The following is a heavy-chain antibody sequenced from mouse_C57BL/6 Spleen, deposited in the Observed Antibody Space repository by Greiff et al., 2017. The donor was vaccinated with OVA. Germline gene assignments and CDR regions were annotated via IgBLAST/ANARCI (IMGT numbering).Heavy chain of an antibody. Sequence: QVQLPQSGAELVRPGTSVKVSCKASGYAFTNYLIEWVKQRPGQGLEWIGVINPGSGGTIYNEKFKGKATLTADKSSSTAYMQLSSLTSEDSAVYFCARTPYYDGFAYWGQGTLVTVSA. CDR2: INPGSGGT. V-gene: IGHV1-54*01. CDR1: GYAFTNYL. D-gene: IGHD1-1*01. CDR3: ARTPYYDGFAY. J-gene: IGHJ3*01.